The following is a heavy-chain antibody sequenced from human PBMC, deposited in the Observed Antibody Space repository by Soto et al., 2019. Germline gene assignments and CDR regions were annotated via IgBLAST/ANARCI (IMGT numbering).Heavy chain of an antibody. CDR1: GYTFTSYY. Sequence: ASVKVSCKASGYTFTSYYMHWVRQAPGQGLEWMGIINPSGGSTSYAQKFQGRVTMTRDTSTSTVYMELSSLRSEDTAVYYCARDQTSTPLRSSSVDYWGQGTLVTVSS. CDR2: INPSGGST. J-gene: IGHJ4*02. V-gene: IGHV1-46*01. D-gene: IGHD6-6*01. CDR3: ARDQTSTPLRSSSVDY.